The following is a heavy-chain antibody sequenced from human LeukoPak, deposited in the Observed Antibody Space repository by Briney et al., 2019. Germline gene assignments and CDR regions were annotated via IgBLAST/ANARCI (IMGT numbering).Heavy chain of an antibody. CDR1: GYSISSGYY. V-gene: IGHV4-38-2*02. CDR3: ASGETYYDFWSGYNYYMDV. CDR2: IYHSGST. J-gene: IGHJ6*03. Sequence: SETLSLTCTVSGYSISSGYYWGWIRQPPGRGLEWIGSIYHSGSTYYNPSLKSQVTISVDTSKNQFSLKLSSVTAADTAVYYCASGETYYDFWSGYNYYMDVWGKGTTVTVSS. D-gene: IGHD3-3*01.